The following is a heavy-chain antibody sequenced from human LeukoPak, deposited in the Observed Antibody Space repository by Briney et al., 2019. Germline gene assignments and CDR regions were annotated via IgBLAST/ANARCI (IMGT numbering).Heavy chain of an antibody. CDR1: GGSISSYY. J-gene: IGHJ4*02. CDR3: ARVSAAAGTHYFDY. Sequence: SETLSLTCTVSGGSISSYYWSWIRQPPGKGLEWIGYIYYSGSTNYNPSLKSRVTISVDTSKNQFSLKLSSVTAADSAVYYCARVSAAAGTHYFDYWGQGTLVTVSS. V-gene: IGHV4-59*01. CDR2: IYYSGST. D-gene: IGHD6-13*01.